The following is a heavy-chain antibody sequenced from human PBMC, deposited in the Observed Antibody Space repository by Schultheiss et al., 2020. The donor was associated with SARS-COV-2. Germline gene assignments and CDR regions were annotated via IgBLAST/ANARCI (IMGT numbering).Heavy chain of an antibody. CDR1: GGSISTYY. V-gene: IGHV4-59*12. CDR2: IYYSGST. Sequence: LSLTCTVSGGSISTYYWTWIRQPPGKGLEWIGYIYYSGSTNYNPSLKSRVTISVDTSKNQFSLKLSSVTAADTAVYFCASGYCSGGSCYSQYFQHWGQGTLVTVSS. D-gene: IGHD2-15*01. CDR3: ASGYCSGGSCYSQYFQH. J-gene: IGHJ1*01.